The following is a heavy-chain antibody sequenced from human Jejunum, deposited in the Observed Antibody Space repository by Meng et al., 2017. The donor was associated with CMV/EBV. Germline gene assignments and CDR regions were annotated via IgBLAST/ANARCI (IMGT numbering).Heavy chain of an antibody. Sequence: TRSGGSGTSGAYYGSWIRQHPGKGLEWIGYIYYNGSTYYNPSLKSPITISVDASRNQFSLKLSSVTAADTAVYYCARTSRIHYFAFWGQGTLVTVSS. J-gene: IGHJ4*02. CDR2: IYYNGST. CDR1: GGSGTSGAYY. CDR3: ARTSRIHYFAF. D-gene: IGHD1-14*01. V-gene: IGHV4-31*01.